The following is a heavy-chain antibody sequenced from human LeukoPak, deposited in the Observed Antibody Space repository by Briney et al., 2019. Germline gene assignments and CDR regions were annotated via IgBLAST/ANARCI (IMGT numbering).Heavy chain of an antibody. CDR3: ARGYYYDRSGSYYFDY. D-gene: IGHD3-22*01. CDR2: IYPGDSDT. J-gene: IGHJ4*02. CDR1: GYRFTTYW. V-gene: IGHV5-51*01. Sequence: GESLKISCKGSGYRFTTYWIGWVRQMPGKGLEWMGIIYPGDSDTRYSPSFQGQVTISADKSISTAYLQWSSLKASDTAMYYCARGYYYDRSGSYYFDYWGQGTLVTVSS.